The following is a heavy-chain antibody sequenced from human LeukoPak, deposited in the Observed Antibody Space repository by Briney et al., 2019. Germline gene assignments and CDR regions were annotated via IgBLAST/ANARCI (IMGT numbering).Heavy chain of an antibody. CDR3: ARDLYSSTWDNYYYMDV. Sequence: PGRSLRLSCADSGFTFSNYDMHWVRQAPGKGLEWVAVISFDGTNKDYGDSVRGRFTISRDSSKNTLYLQMNSLTAEDTAVYYCARDLYSSTWDNYYYMDVWGKGTTVTVSS. CDR2: ISFDGTNK. CDR1: GFTFSNYD. J-gene: IGHJ6*03. V-gene: IGHV3-33*08. D-gene: IGHD6-13*01.